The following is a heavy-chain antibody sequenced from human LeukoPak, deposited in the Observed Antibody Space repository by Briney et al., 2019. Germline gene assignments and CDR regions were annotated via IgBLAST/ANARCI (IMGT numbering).Heavy chain of an antibody. V-gene: IGHV3-48*03. CDR1: GFSFSSYE. CDR2: ISGSGTTI. CDR3: ARKLPQLGNYFDY. J-gene: IGHJ4*02. D-gene: IGHD6-13*01. Sequence: GGSLRLSCAASGFSFSSYEMNWVRQAPGKGLEWVTYISGSGTTIYYADSVKGRFTISRDNAENSLYLEMNSLRAEDTAVYYCARKLPQLGNYFDYWGQGTLVTVSS.